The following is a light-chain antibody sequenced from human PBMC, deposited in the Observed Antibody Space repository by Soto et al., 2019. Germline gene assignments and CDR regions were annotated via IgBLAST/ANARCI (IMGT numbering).Light chain of an antibody. Sequence: DIQMTQSPSSLSESAGDRVTITCRASQGISTYLNWYQQKPGKAPKLLIYAASSLQSGVPSRFSGSGSETDFTLTISSLQPEDFATYSCQQSYSNTWTFGKGTKVDIK. CDR1: QGISTY. CDR3: QQSYSNTWT. J-gene: IGKJ1*01. V-gene: IGKV1-39*01. CDR2: AAS.